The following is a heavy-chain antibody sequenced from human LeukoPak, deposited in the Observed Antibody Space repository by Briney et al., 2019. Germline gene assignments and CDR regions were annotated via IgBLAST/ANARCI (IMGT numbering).Heavy chain of an antibody. CDR3: AKDYFGSLEY. CDR2: IESDGSGA. J-gene: IGHJ4*02. Sequence: GGSLRLSCAASGFTFSVSWMHWVRQAPGKGLVWVSVIESDGSGATYADSVKGRFTISRDNAKNTVYLQMNSLRDEDTAVYYCAKDYFGSLEYWGQGALVTVSS. V-gene: IGHV3-74*03. CDR1: GFTFSVSW. D-gene: IGHD2-21*01.